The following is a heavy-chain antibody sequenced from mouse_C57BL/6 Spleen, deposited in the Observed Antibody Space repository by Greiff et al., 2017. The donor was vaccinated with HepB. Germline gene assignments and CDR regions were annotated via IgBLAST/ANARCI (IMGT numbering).Heavy chain of an antibody. CDR3: ARQRGYYFDY. V-gene: IGHV5-9*01. CDR2: ISGGGGNT. Sequence: EVQLVESGGGLVKPGGSLKLSCAASGFTFSSYTMSWVRQTPEKRLEWVATISGGGGNTYYPDSVKGRFTISRDNAKNTLYLQMSSLRSEDTALYYCARQRGYYFDYWGQGTTLTVSS. J-gene: IGHJ2*01. CDR1: GFTFSSYT.